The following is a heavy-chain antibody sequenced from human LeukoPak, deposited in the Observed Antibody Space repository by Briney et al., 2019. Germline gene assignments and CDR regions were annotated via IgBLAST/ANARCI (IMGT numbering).Heavy chain of an antibody. Sequence: GGSLRLSCAASGLTFRTYAMSWVRQAPGKGLEWDSAISGSGGSTYYTDSVKGRFTISRDNSKNTLYLQMNSLRAEDTAVYYCAKVNVLLWFGELFAPVDYWGQGTLVTVSS. D-gene: IGHD3-10*01. CDR2: ISGSGGST. CDR3: AKVNVLLWFGELFAPVDY. CDR1: GLTFRTYA. V-gene: IGHV3-23*01. J-gene: IGHJ4*02.